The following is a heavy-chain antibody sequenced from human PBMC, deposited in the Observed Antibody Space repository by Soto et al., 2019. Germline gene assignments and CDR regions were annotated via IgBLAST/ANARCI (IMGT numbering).Heavy chain of an antibody. CDR3: ARSKEQQLVRDYFDY. Sequence: SETLSLTCTVSRVSMSDYYWGWIRQPPGKGLEWIGSIYYSGSTYYNPSLKSRVTISVDTPKNQFSLKLSSVTAADTAVYYCARSKEQQLVRDYFDYWGQGTLVTVSS. D-gene: IGHD6-13*01. CDR1: RVSMSDYY. J-gene: IGHJ4*02. CDR2: IYYSGST. V-gene: IGHV4-39*01.